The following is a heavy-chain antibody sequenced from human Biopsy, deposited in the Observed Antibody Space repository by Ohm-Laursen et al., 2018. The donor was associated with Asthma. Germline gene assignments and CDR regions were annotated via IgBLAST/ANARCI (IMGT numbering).Heavy chain of an antibody. Sequence: ASVKVSCKASGYPFIGYPIHWLRQAPGQGLEWMGRINPNSGATNYAQKFQGRVTMTRDTSISTAYMEVSMLRSDDTAVYYCARGQKSAGDRWFDPWGQGTLVTVSS. CDR1: GYPFIGYP. CDR3: ARGQKSAGDRWFDP. CDR2: INPNSGAT. D-gene: IGHD6-13*01. J-gene: IGHJ5*02. V-gene: IGHV1-2*06.